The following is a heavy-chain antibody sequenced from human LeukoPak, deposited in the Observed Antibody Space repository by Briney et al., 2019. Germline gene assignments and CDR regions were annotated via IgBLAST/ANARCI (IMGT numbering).Heavy chain of an antibody. CDR1: GFTFSSYD. J-gene: IGHJ2*01. CDR3: AKGHWGDWYFDL. CDR2: FSSGGSST. V-gene: IGHV3-23*01. Sequence: GGSLRLSCAASGFTFSSYDMSWVRQAPGKGLEWVSTFSSGGSSTYYADSVKGRFTISRDNSKNTLYLQMNGLRAEDTAVYYCAKGHWGDWYFDLWGRGTLVTVSS. D-gene: IGHD7-27*01.